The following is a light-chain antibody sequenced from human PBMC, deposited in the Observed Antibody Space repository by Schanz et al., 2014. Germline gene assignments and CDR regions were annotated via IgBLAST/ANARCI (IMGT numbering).Light chain of an antibody. CDR3: QSYDSSLSGVV. CDR1: SSNIGAGYD. CDR2: GNN. Sequence: QSVLTQPPSVSGAPGQRVTISCTGSSSNIGAGYDVHWYQQFPGTAPKLLIYGNNNRPSGVPDRFSGSKSGTSASLAITGLQDEDEADYHCQSYDSSLSGVVFGGGTKLTVL. V-gene: IGLV1-40*01. J-gene: IGLJ2*01.